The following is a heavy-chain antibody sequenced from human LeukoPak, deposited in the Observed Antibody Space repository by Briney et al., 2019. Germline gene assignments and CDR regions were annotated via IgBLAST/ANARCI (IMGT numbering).Heavy chain of an antibody. Sequence: PSETLSLTCTVSGGSIRSYHWSWIRQPPGKRLEWIGYIYDSGSTNYNPSLKSRLTISIDTSKNQFSLKLSSVTAADTAVYYCAREEYCGGDCYSGFDYWGQGTLVTVSS. D-gene: IGHD2-21*02. CDR2: IYDSGST. J-gene: IGHJ4*02. V-gene: IGHV4-59*01. CDR1: GGSIRSYH. CDR3: AREEYCGGDCYSGFDY.